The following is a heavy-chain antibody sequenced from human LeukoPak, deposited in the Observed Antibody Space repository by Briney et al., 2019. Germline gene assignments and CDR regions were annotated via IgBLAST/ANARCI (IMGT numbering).Heavy chain of an antibody. CDR2: INHSGST. D-gene: IGHD4-11*01. CDR1: GGSFSGYY. V-gene: IGHV4-34*01. CDR3: ATYSNYERRFVGY. Sequence: SETLSLTCAVYGGSFSGYYWSWIRQPPGKGLEWIGEINHSGSTNYNPSLKSRVTISVDTSKNQFSLKLSSVTAADTAVYYCATYSNYERRFVGYWGQGTLVTVSS. J-gene: IGHJ4*02.